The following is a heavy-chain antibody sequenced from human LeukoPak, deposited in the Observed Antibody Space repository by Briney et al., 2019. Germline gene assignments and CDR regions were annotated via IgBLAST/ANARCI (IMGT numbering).Heavy chain of an antibody. CDR2: ISGSDGST. CDR1: GFTFSSYA. Sequence: PGGSLRLSCAASGFTFSSYAMSWVCQAPGKGLEWVSVISGSDGSTYYTDSVKGRFTISRDNSKNTLYLQMNSLRAEDTAVYYCAKGSVGASYDYWGQGTLVTVSS. D-gene: IGHD1-26*01. CDR3: AKGSVGASYDY. V-gene: IGHV3-23*01. J-gene: IGHJ4*02.